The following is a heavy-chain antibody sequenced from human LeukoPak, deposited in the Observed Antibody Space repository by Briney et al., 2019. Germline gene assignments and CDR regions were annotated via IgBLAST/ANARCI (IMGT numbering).Heavy chain of an antibody. CDR2: ISAYGNT. CDR1: GYTFTIYG. V-gene: IGHV1-18*01. CDR3: ARGIIGYYFDY. D-gene: IGHD2-15*01. Sequence: ASVNLSCKTSGYTFTIYGISWVRQAPGQGLEWMGLISAYGNTNYAQNLQGRVTMTTDTSTSTAYMELRSLRSDDTAVYYCARGIIGYYFDYWGQGTVLTVSS. J-gene: IGHJ4*02.